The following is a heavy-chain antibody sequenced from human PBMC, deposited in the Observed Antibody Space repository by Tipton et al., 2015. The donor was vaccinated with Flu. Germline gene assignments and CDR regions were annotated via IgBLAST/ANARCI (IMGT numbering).Heavy chain of an antibody. CDR3: VRARSCSDAICCSDWFDP. V-gene: IGHV3-74*01. CDR2: LNSDRSST. J-gene: IGHJ5*02. Sequence: SLRLSCAASGFTFRSYGMHWVRQGPGKGLVWVSHLNSDRSSTTYADSVKGRFTISRNNAKNTLYLQMDSPRAEDTAVYYCVRARSCSDAICCSDWFDPWGQGTLVTVS. CDR1: GFTFRSYG. D-gene: IGHD2-15*01.